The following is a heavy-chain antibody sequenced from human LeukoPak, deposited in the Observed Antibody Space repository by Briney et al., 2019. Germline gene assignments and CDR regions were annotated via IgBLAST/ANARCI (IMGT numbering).Heavy chain of an antibody. CDR1: GYTFTSYY. D-gene: IGHD1-26*01. CDR3: ARYSGSYSVYYYYGMDV. J-gene: IGHJ6*02. CDR2: IIPILGIA. Sequence: SVKVSCKASGYTFTSYYIHWVRQAPGQGLEWMGRIIPILGIANYAQKFQGRVTITADKSTSTAYMELSSLRSEDTAVYYCARYSGSYSVYYYYGMDVWGQGTTVTVSS. V-gene: IGHV1-69*02.